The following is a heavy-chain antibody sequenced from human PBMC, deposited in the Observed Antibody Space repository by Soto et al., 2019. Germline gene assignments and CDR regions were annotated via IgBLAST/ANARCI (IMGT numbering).Heavy chain of an antibody. Sequence: SETLSLTCAVYGGSFSGYYWSWIRQPPGKGLEWIGEINHSGSTNYNPSLKSRVTISVDTSKNQFSLKLSSVTAADTAVYYCARGHQLLSFYYYYYMDVWGKGTTVTVSS. D-gene: IGHD2-2*01. CDR3: ARGHQLLSFYYYYYMDV. V-gene: IGHV4-34*01. CDR2: INHSGST. J-gene: IGHJ6*03. CDR1: GGSFSGYY.